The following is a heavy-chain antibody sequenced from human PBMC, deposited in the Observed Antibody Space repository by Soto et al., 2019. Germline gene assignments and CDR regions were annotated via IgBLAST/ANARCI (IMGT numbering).Heavy chain of an antibody. Sequence: GESLKISCKGSGYSFTSYWISWVRQMPGKGLEWMGRIDPSDSYTNYSPSFQGHVTISADKSISTAYLQWSSLRASDTAMYYCAIAVVPAAKEATYYYYYGMDVWGQGTRVTVAS. CDR3: AIAVVPAAKEATYYYYYGMDV. CDR1: GYSFTSYW. D-gene: IGHD2-2*01. J-gene: IGHJ6*02. V-gene: IGHV5-10-1*01. CDR2: IDPSDSYT.